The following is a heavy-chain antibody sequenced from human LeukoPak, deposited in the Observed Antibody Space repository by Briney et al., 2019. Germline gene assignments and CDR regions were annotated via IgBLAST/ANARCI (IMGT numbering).Heavy chain of an antibody. D-gene: IGHD3-3*01. CDR2: IACDGSNK. V-gene: IGHV3-30-3*01. CDR1: GFTFSDYA. CDR3: ARSFWSAYSDY. J-gene: IGHJ4*02. Sequence: GGSLRLSCAASGFTFSDYAMHWVRQAPGKGLEWVAIIACDGSNKNYADSVKGRFTISRDNSKNTLYLQMNSLRAEDTAVYYCARSFWSAYSDYWGQGTLVTVSS.